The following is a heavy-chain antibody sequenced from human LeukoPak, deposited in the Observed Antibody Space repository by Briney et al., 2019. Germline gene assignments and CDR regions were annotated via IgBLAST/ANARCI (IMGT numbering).Heavy chain of an antibody. CDR1: GFTFSSYE. V-gene: IGHV3-48*03. CDR2: ISSSGSTI. D-gene: IGHD2-15*01. J-gene: IGHJ4*02. CDR3: ARVGSDSLPRGGFDY. Sequence: GGSLRLSCAASGFTFSSYEMNWVRQAPGKGLEWVSYISSSGSTIYYADSVKGRFTISRDNAKNSLYLQMNSLRAEDTAVYYCARVGSDSLPRGGFDYWGQGTLVTVSS.